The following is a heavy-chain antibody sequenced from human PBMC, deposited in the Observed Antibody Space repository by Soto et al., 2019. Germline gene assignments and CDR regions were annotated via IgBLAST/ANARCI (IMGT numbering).Heavy chain of an antibody. CDR1: GDTLTEVY. CDR3: ATGPPEHYFDF. D-gene: IGHD1-26*01. Sequence: ASVKVSCKVSGDTLTEVYMHWVRQSPEKGLEWMGGYDPEKGKRISAQKFKGRLTMTEDTSTDTAYMKLISLETEDTAVYFCATGPPEHYFDFWGQGTLVTVSS. V-gene: IGHV1-24*01. J-gene: IGHJ4*02. CDR2: YDPEKGKR.